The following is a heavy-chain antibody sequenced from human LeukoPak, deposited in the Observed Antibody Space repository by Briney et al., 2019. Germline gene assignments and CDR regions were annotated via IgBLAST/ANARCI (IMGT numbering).Heavy chain of an antibody. Sequence: PGASLRLSCAASGFTFSSYGMHWVRQAPGKGLDWVAVISYDVSNKYYADSVKGRFTISRDNSKNTLYLQMNSLRAEDTAVYYCAKTNLGYCSSTSCYGNDYWGQGTLVTVSS. V-gene: IGHV3-30*18. D-gene: IGHD2-2*01. J-gene: IGHJ4*02. CDR1: GFTFSSYG. CDR3: AKTNLGYCSSTSCYGNDY. CDR2: ISYDVSNK.